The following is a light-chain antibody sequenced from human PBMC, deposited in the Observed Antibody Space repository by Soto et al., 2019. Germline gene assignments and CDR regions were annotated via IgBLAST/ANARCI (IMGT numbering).Light chain of an antibody. V-gene: IGKV3-20*01. CDR1: RSVTNNY. CDR2: GAS. Sequence: EIVLTQSPGTLSLSPGERATLSCRASRSVTNNYVAWYQRKPGQAPRLLIYGASSRATDIPGRFSGTGSGTDFSLTITRLDPEDFAVYYGHQYGISPPTFGQGTNEEI. J-gene: IGKJ1*01. CDR3: HQYGISPPT.